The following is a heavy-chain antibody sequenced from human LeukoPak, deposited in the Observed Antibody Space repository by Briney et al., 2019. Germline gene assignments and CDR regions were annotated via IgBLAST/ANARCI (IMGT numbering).Heavy chain of an antibody. CDR2: INPNSGGT. J-gene: IGHJ4*02. CDR1: GYTFTGYY. D-gene: IGHD3-22*01. CDR3: ARGYYYDSSGYYYVNY. V-gene: IGHV1-2*02. Sequence: ASVKVSCKASGYTFTGYYMHWVRQAPGQGLEWMGWINPNSGGTNHAQKFQGRVTMTRDTSISTAYMELSSLRSDDTAVYYCARGYYYDSSGYYYVNYWGQGTLVTVSS.